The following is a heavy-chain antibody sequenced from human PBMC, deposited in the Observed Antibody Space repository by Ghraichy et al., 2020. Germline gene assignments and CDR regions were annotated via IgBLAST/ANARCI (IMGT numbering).Heavy chain of an antibody. J-gene: IGHJ4*02. CDR3: ARDGDNWNDYFDY. Sequence: GGSLRLSCEGSGFTFSTHWIHWVRQAPGKGLVWVSRITSDGTTTKYADSVKVRFSISRDNAKNTVFLQMNSLRAEDTAIYYCARDGDNWNDYFDYWCPGTLFTVSS. V-gene: IGHV3-74*01. CDR1: GFTFSTHW. D-gene: IGHD1-1*01. CDR2: ITSDGTTT.